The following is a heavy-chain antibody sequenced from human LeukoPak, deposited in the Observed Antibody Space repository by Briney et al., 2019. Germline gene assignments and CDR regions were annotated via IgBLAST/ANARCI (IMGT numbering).Heavy chain of an antibody. Sequence: SVKVSCKASGGTFSSYAISWVRQAPGQGLEWMGGIIPIFGTANYAQKFQGRVTITTDESTSTAYMELSSLRSEDTAVYYCARDSGEVAGTDYWGQGTLVTVSS. V-gene: IGHV1-69*05. J-gene: IGHJ4*02. D-gene: IGHD6-19*01. CDR3: ARDSGEVAGTDY. CDR2: IIPIFGTA. CDR1: GGTFSSYA.